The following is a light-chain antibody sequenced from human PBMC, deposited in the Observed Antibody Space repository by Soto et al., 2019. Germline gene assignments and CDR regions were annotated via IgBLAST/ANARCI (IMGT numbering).Light chain of an antibody. CDR1: SSDVGGYNY. V-gene: IGLV2-14*01. Sequence: QSALTQPASVSGSPGQSITISCTGTSSDVGGYNYVSWYQQHPGKAPKLMIYDVSNRPSGVSNRFSGSKSGNTASLTISGLQAEDAADYYCSSYTSSHVVFGGGTKVTVL. CDR2: DVS. CDR3: SSYTSSHVV. J-gene: IGLJ2*01.